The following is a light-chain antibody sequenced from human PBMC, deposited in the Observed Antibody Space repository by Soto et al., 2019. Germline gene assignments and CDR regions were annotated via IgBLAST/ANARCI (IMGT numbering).Light chain of an antibody. J-gene: IGKJ1*01. CDR2: KVS. CDR3: MQGAHWPPT. Sequence: PISLPVTLGQPASISCRSSQRLVHTDGNTYLNWFQQRPGQSPRRLIYKVSNRDSGVPDRFSGSGSGTEFTLKISRVEADDVGVYYCMQGAHWPPTFGLGTKV. V-gene: IGKV2-30*02. CDR1: QRLVHTDGNTY.